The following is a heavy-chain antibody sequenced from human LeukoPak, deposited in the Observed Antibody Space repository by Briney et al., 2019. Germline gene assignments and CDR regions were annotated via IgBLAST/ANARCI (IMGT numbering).Heavy chain of an antibody. CDR2: IFPILGIA. CDR1: GYTFTSYY. Sequence: ASVKLSCKASGYTFTSYYMHWVRQAPGQGLEWMGRIFPILGIANYAQKLQGRVTITADKSTSTAYMELSSLRSEDTAVYYCAKEERKDFYYFDYWGQGTLVTVSS. V-gene: IGHV1-69*04. CDR3: AKEERKDFYYFDY. J-gene: IGHJ4*02. D-gene: IGHD1-1*01.